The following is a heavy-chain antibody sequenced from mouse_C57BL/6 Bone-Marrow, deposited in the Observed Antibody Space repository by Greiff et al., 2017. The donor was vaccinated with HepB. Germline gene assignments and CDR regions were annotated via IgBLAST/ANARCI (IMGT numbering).Heavy chain of an antibody. CDR3: APHYYGSPYFDY. CDR1: GYTFTSYG. Sequence: QVQLQQSGAELARPGASVKLSCKASGYTFTSYGISWVKQRTGQGLEWIGEIYPRSGNTYYNEKFKGKATLTADKSSSTAYMELRSLTSEDSAVYFCAPHYYGSPYFDYWGQGTTLTVSS. J-gene: IGHJ2*01. V-gene: IGHV1-81*01. CDR2: IYPRSGNT. D-gene: IGHD1-1*01.